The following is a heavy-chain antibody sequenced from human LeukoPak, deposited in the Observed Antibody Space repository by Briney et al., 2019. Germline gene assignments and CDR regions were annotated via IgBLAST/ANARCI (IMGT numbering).Heavy chain of an antibody. CDR3: AKRGGSGSYYNVKYFGY. Sequence: PGGSLRLSCAASGFTFSSYAMSWVRQAPGKGLEWVSAISGSGGSTYYADSVKGRFTISRDNSKNTLYLQMNSLRAEDTAVYYCAKRGGSGSYYNVKYFGYWGQGTLVTVSS. D-gene: IGHD3-10*01. V-gene: IGHV3-23*01. J-gene: IGHJ4*02. CDR2: ISGSGGST. CDR1: GFTFSSYA.